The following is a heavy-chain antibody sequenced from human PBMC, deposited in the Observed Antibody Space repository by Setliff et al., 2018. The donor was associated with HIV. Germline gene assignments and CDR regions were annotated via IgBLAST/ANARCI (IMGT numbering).Heavy chain of an antibody. Sequence: LETLSLTCNVSGGSIRSNSYYWGWIRQPPGKRLEWIGSIYYGGTTYCNPSLKGRITISVFTSSQQLSLTLTSVTPADTAVYYCARLRAAGTVHYFDPWGQGTQVTVSS. CDR2: IYYGGTT. CDR1: GGSIRSNSYY. CDR3: ARLRAAGTVHYFDP. V-gene: IGHV4-39*01. J-gene: IGHJ5*02. D-gene: IGHD6-13*01.